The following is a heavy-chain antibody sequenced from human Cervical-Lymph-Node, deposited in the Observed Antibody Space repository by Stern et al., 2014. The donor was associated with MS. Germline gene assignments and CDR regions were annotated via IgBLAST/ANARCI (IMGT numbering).Heavy chain of an antibody. D-gene: IGHD5-24*01. CDR3: ARDDGYIPDY. V-gene: IGHV1-18*04. J-gene: IGHJ4*02. CDR1: GYTFTHYG. CDR2: ISAYNGNT. Sequence: VQLVESGAEVKKPGASVKVSCKASGYTFTHYGISWVRQAPGQGLEWMGWISAYNGNTNYAQKLQGRVTMTTETSTYTAYMDLRSLRSDDTAVYYWARDDGYIPDYWGQGTLVTVSS.